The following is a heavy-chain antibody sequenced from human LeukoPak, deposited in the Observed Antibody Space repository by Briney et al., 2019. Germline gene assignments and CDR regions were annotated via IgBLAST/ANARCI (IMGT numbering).Heavy chain of an antibody. J-gene: IGHJ4*02. Sequence: GGSLRLSCAASGFTFSSYSMNWVRQAPGKGLEWVSSISSSSSYIYYADSVKGRFTISRDNAKNSLYLQMNSLRAEDTAVYYCARDQGVVVITDYWGQGILVTVSS. V-gene: IGHV3-21*01. D-gene: IGHD3-22*01. CDR3: ARDQGVVVITDY. CDR2: ISSSSSYI. CDR1: GFTFSSYS.